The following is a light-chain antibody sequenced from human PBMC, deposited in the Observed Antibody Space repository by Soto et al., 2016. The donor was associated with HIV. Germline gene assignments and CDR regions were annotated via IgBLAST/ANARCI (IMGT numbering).Light chain of an antibody. CDR2: KAS. Sequence: DIQLTQSPSTLSAFIGDRVTITCRASQSVSNWLAWYQQKPGIAPKLLIYKASTLESGVTSRFSGSGSAAEFSLTISSLQPDDFATYYCQQYDSYPYTFGQGTNLQIK. J-gene: IGKJ2*01. CDR3: QQYDSYPYT. CDR1: QSVSNW. V-gene: IGKV1-5*03.